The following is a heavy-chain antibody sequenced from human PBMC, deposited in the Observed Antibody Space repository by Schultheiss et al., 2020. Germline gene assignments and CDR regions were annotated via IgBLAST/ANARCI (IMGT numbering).Heavy chain of an antibody. Sequence: GGSLRPSCTASGFTFGDYAMSWFRQAPGKGLEWVGRIKSKTDGGTTDYAAPVKGRFTISRDDSKNTLYLQMNSLKTEDTAVYYCTTETIFGVVSYGEDYWGQGTLVTVSS. V-gene: IGHV3-15*01. CDR1: GFTFGDYA. CDR2: IKSKTDGGTT. J-gene: IGHJ4*02. CDR3: TTETIFGVVSYGEDY. D-gene: IGHD3-3*01.